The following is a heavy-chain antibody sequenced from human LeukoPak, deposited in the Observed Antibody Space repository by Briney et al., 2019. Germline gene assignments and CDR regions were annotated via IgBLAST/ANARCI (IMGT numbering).Heavy chain of an antibody. CDR1: GGSISSGGYY. CDR3: ARHGWRGFGVADY. Sequence: SQTLSLTCTVSGGSISSGGYYWSWIRQHPGKGLEWIGYIYYSGSTNYNPSLKSRVTISVDTSKNQFSLKLSSVTAPDTAVYYCARHGWRGFGVADYWGQGTLVTVSS. CDR2: IYYSGST. D-gene: IGHD3-10*01. V-gene: IGHV4-61*08. J-gene: IGHJ4*02.